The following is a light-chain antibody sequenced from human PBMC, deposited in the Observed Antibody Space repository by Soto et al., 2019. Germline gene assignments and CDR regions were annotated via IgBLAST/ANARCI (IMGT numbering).Light chain of an antibody. Sequence: QSVLTQPASVSGSPGQSIAISCTGTRSDVGAYNYVSWYQQHPGKAPKLMISEVTNRPSGVSDRFSGSKSGNTASLTISGLQAEDEADYYCSSFPSRFTFVFGTGTK. CDR1: RSDVGAYNY. CDR3: SSFPSRFTFV. CDR2: EVT. V-gene: IGLV2-14*01. J-gene: IGLJ1*01.